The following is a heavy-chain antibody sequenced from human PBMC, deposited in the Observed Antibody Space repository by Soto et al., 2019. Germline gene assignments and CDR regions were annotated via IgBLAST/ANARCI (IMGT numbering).Heavy chain of an antibody. V-gene: IGHV4-34*01. CDR3: ATRVASYLYYFDY. D-gene: IGHD1-26*01. Sequence: SETLSLTCAVYGGSFSGYYWSWIRQPPGKGLEWIGEINHSGSTNYNPSLKSRVTISVDTSKNQFSLKLSSVTAADTAVYYCATRVASYLYYFDYWGQGTLVTVSS. CDR2: INHSGST. J-gene: IGHJ4*02. CDR1: GGSFSGYY.